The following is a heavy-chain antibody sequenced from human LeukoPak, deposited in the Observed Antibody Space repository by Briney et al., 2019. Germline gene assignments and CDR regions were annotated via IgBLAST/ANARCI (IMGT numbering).Heavy chain of an antibody. J-gene: IGHJ5*02. CDR1: GYTFTGYY. CDR3: ARVTDYGDYVNWFDP. D-gene: IGHD4-17*01. CDR2: INPNSGGT. Sequence: ASVKVSCKASGYTFTGYYMHWVRQAPGQGLEWMGWINPNSGGTNYAQKFQGRVTMTRDTSISTAYMELSRLRSDDTAVYYCARVTDYGDYVNWFDPWGQGTLVTVSS. V-gene: IGHV1-2*02.